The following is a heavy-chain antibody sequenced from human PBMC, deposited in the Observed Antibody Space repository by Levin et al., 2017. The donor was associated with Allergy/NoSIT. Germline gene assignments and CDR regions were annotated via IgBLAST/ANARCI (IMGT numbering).Heavy chain of an antibody. J-gene: IGHJ6*02. CDR1: GFTFSSYE. CDR2: ISSSGSTI. Sequence: GGSLRLSCAASGFTFSSYEMNWVRQAPGKGLEWVSYISSSGSTIYYADSVKGRFTISRDNAKNSLYLQMNSLRAEDTAVYYCAKVTGTTNGMDVWGQGTTVTVSS. D-gene: IGHD1-7*01. CDR3: AKVTGTTNGMDV. V-gene: IGHV3-48*03.